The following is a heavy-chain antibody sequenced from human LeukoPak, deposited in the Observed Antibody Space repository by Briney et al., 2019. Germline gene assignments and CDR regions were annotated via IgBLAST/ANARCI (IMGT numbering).Heavy chain of an antibody. CDR2: IYPGDSDT. D-gene: IGHD3-10*01. CDR1: GYSFTSSW. J-gene: IGHJ4*02. Sequence: GESLKISCKGSGYSFTSSWIGWVRQMPGKGLEWMGIIYPGDSDTRYSPSFQGQVTISADKSISTAYLQWSSLKASDTAMYYCARRGGGGYYYGSGSYLFDYWGQGTLVTVSS. V-gene: IGHV5-51*01. CDR3: ARRGGGGYYYGSGSYLFDY.